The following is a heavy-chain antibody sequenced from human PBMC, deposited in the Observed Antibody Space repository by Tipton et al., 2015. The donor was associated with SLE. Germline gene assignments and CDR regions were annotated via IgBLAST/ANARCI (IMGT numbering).Heavy chain of an antibody. CDR3: AKDISARTFYSSSWHG. Sequence: SLRLSCAASGFTVSSNSMSWVRQAPGKGLEWVSGISWNSGNIVYADSVKGRFTISRDNAKKSLYLHMNSLRTEDTALYYCAKDISARTFYSSSWHGWGQGTLVAVSS. V-gene: IGHV3-9*01. J-gene: IGHJ4*02. CDR2: ISWNSGNI. D-gene: IGHD6-13*01. CDR1: GFTVSSNS.